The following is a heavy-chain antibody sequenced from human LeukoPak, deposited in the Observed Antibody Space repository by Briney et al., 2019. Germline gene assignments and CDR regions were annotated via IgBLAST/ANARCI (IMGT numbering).Heavy chain of an antibody. J-gene: IGHJ4*02. D-gene: IGHD6-19*01. CDR2: IDYSGST. V-gene: IGHV4-59*01. CDR3: ASLIAVAGPGLDY. CDR1: GGSISSYY. Sequence: KPSETLSLTCTVSGGSISSYYWSWIRQPPGKGLEWIGYIDYSGSTNYNPSLKSRVTISVDTSKNQFSLKLSSVTAADTAVYYCASLIAVAGPGLDYWGQETLVTVSS.